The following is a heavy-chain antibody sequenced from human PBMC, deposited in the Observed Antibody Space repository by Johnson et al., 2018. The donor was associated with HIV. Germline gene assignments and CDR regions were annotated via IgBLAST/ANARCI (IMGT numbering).Heavy chain of an antibody. CDR3: AKVLSPRPWGDDAFDI. D-gene: IGHD7-27*01. V-gene: IGHV3-7*01. CDR1: GFTFSSYW. J-gene: IGHJ3*02. Sequence: VQLVESGGGLVQPGGSLRLSCAASGFTFSSYWMSWVRQAPGKGLEWVANIRQDGSEKHYVDSVKGRFTISRDNAKNSLYLQINSLRAEDTAVYYCAKVLSPRPWGDDAFDIWGQGTMVTVSS. CDR2: IRQDGSEK.